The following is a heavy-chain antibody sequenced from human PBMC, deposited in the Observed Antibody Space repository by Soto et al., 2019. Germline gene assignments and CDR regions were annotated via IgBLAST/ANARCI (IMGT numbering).Heavy chain of an antibody. D-gene: IGHD2-21*02. Sequence: PSETLSLTCTVSGGSISSDNYHWTWIRQSPGKGLEWIGYIHHSGSILYNPSLKSRLTISVDTSKNQFSLHLTSVTAADTAVYFCAREDDGGDSLDVWGQGTTVTVS. CDR2: IHHSGSI. CDR1: GGSISSDNYH. V-gene: IGHV4-30-4*08. J-gene: IGHJ6*02. CDR3: AREDDGGDSLDV.